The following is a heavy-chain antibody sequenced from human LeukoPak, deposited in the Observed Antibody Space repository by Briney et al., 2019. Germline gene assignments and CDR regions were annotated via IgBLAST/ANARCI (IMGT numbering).Heavy chain of an antibody. CDR3: AKDPPYYDILDAFDI. V-gene: IGHV3-23*01. CDR2: ISWNSGSI. J-gene: IGHJ3*02. Sequence: GGSLRLSCAASGFTFSSYGMSWVRQAPGKGLEWVSGISWNSGSIDYADSVKGRFTISRDNSKNTLYLQMNSLRAEDTAVYYCAKDPPYYDILDAFDIWGQGTMVTVSS. D-gene: IGHD3-9*01. CDR1: GFTFSSYG.